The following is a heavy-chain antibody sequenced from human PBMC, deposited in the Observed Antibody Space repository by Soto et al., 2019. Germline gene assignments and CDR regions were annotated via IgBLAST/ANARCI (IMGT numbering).Heavy chain of an antibody. CDR1: GYTFTDYY. CDR2: MNPKSGGA. D-gene: IGHD5-18*01. Sequence: ASVKVSCKTSGYTFTDYYTHWARQAPGQGLEWMGWMNPKSGGAYSAQKFQGRVTLTRDTSIGTAYIEVNSLTSDDTAVYFCTRENIENSDGLYDAFDIWGQGTTVTV. J-gene: IGHJ3*02. CDR3: TRENIENSDGLYDAFDI. V-gene: IGHV1-2*02.